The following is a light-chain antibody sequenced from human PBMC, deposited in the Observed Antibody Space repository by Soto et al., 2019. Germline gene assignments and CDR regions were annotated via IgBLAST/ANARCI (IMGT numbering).Light chain of an antibody. CDR2: AAS. Sequence: DIQLTQSPSFLSASVGDRVTITCRASQGISSYLAWYQQKLGKAPKLLIYAASTLQSGVPSRFSGSGSGTEFTLTISSLQPEDFATYYCQQLNSYPFTFGGGTKVEIK. J-gene: IGKJ4*01. V-gene: IGKV1-9*01. CDR3: QQLNSYPFT. CDR1: QGISSY.